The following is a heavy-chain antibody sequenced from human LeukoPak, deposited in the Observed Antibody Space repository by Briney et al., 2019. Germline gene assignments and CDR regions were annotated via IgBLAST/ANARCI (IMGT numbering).Heavy chain of an antibody. D-gene: IGHD4-17*01. CDR2: IYYSGST. J-gene: IGHJ6*03. V-gene: IGHV4-39*07. CDR1: GGSISSNSYY. Sequence: SETLSLTCTVSGGSISSNSYYWGWIRQPPGKGLKWIGSIYYSGSTYYNPSLKSRVTISVDTSKNQFSLKLTSVTAADTAVYYCARVYGDYLYYYYYMDVWGKGTTVTVSS. CDR3: ARVYGDYLYYYYYMDV.